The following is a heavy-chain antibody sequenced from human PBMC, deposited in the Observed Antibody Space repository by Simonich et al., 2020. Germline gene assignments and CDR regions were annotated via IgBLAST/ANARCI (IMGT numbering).Heavy chain of an antibody. D-gene: IGHD6-13*01. V-gene: IGHV4-38-2*01. CDR2: IYHSGST. J-gene: IGHJ6*02. Sequence: QVQLQESGPGLVKPSETLSLTCAVSGYSISSGYYWGWIRQPPGKGLEWIGSIYHSGSTYYNQSLKSRVTISVETSKNQFSLKLSSVTAADTAVYYCARVGYSNYYYYGMDVWGQGTTVTVSS. CDR1: GYSISSGYY. CDR3: ARVGYSNYYYYGMDV.